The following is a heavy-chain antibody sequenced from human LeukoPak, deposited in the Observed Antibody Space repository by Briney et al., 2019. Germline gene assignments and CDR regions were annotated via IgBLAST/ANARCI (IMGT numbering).Heavy chain of an antibody. CDR1: GFTFSSYE. CDR3: ARDEKTDYYGSGSYWKMDV. D-gene: IGHD3-10*01. J-gene: IGHJ6*02. V-gene: IGHV3-48*03. Sequence: GGSLRLSCAASGFTFSSYEMNWVRQAPGKGLEWVSYIGGSGSTIYYADSVKGRFTVSRDNADNSLYLQMNSLRAEDTAVYFCARDEKTDYYGSGSYWKMDVWGQGTTVTVSS. CDR2: IGGSGSTI.